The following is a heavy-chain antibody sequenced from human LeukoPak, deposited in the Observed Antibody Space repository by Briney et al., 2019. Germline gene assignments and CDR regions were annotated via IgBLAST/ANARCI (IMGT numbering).Heavy chain of an antibody. V-gene: IGHV4-34*01. J-gene: IGHJ4*02. CDR3: ARRLNTPYDSSGYYGDKNFDY. D-gene: IGHD3-22*01. Sequence: SGTLSLTCAVYGGSFSGYYWSWIRQPSGKGLEWIGETNHSGSTNYNPSLKSRVTISVDTSKNQFSLKLSSVTAADTAVYYCARRLNTPYDSSGYYGDKNFDYWGQGTLVTVSS. CDR2: TNHSGST. CDR1: GGSFSGYY.